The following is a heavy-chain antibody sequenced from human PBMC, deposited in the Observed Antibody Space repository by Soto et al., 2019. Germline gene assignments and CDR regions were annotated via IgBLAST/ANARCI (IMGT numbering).Heavy chain of an antibody. CDR2: IWYDGSNK. V-gene: IGHV3-33*01. D-gene: IGHD3-9*01. CDR3: ARDPRGTGRDAFDI. CDR1: GFTFSSYG. Sequence: QVQLVESGGGVVQPGRSLRLSCAASGFTFSSYGMHWVRQAPGKGLEWVAVIWYDGSNKDYADSVKGRFTISRDNSKNTLYLQMNSLRAEDTAVYYCARDPRGTGRDAFDIWGQGTMVTVSS. J-gene: IGHJ3*02.